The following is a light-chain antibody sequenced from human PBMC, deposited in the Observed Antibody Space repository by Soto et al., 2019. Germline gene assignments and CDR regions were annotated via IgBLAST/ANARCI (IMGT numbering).Light chain of an antibody. CDR2: LGS. CDR1: QSLLHSNGYNY. CDR3: MQALQTPL. J-gene: IGKJ4*01. V-gene: IGKV2-28*01. Sequence: DIVMTQSPLSLPVTPGEPASISCRSSQSLLHSNGYNYLDWYLQQPGQSPQLLIYLGSNRASGVPDRFSGCGSGTEFTLKISRVEAEDVGVYYCMQALQTPLFGGGTKVEIK.